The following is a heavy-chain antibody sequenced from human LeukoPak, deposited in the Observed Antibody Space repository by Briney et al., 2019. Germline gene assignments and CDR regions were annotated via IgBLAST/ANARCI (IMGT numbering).Heavy chain of an antibody. Sequence: SETLSLTCTVSGGSISSYYWSWIRQPPGKGLEWIGYIYYSGSTNYNPSLKSRVTISVDTSKNQFSLKLSSVTAADTAVYYCARAALAQPHYFDYWGQGTLVTVSS. V-gene: IGHV4-59*01. CDR1: GGSISSYY. CDR2: IYYSGST. CDR3: ARAALAQPHYFDY. J-gene: IGHJ4*02. D-gene: IGHD3-3*02.